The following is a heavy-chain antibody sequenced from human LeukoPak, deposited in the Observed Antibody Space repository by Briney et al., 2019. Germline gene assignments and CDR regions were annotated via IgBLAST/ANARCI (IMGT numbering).Heavy chain of an antibody. J-gene: IGHJ3*02. Sequence: GRSLRLSCTTSGFTFGDYGMSWFRQAPGKGLEWVGFTRSKTYSGTPEYAASVKGRVTISRDDSKSIAYLQINSLKTEDTAVYYCSRDSHGDDAFDIWGQGTLVTVSS. CDR3: SRDSHGDDAFDI. CDR2: TRSKTYSGTP. CDR1: GFTFGDYG. V-gene: IGHV3-49*03. D-gene: IGHD2-21*02.